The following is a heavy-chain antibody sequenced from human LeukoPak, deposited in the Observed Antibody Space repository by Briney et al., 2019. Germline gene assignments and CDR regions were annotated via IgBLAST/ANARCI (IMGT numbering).Heavy chain of an antibody. CDR2: IKQDGSEK. D-gene: IGHD1-1*01. CDR3: ATRASTGTTRYFDR. V-gene: IGHV3-7*03. CDR1: GFTFSSYW. Sequence: GGSLRLSCAASGFTFSSYWMSWVRQAPGKGLEWVANIKQDGSEKYYVGSVKGRFTISRDNAKNSLYLQMHSLRAEDTAVYYCATRASTGTTRYFDRWGQGTLVTVSS. J-gene: IGHJ4*02.